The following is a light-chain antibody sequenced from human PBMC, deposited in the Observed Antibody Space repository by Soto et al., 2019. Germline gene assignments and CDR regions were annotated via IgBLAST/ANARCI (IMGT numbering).Light chain of an antibody. CDR2: AAS. Sequence: DIQMTQSPSSLSASVGDRVTVTCRASQNIITSLNWYQQKPGNDPKLLIYAASSLQTGVPSRFSGSGSGTDFTLTISRLQPEDFATYYCQQSYNNFSFGPGTKVDIK. J-gene: IGKJ3*01. CDR1: QNIITS. CDR3: QQSYNNFS. V-gene: IGKV1-39*01.